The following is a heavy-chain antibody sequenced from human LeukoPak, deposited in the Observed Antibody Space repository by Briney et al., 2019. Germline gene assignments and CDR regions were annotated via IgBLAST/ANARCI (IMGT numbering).Heavy chain of an antibody. Sequence: GGSLRLSCAASGFTFDDYAMHWLRQAPGKGLEWVSLISGDGGSTYYADSVKGRFTISRDNSKNSLYLQMNSLRTEDTALYNCAKDSPTYDFWSGYYRGHFDYWGQGTLVTVSS. J-gene: IGHJ4*02. D-gene: IGHD3-3*01. CDR2: ISGDGGST. CDR1: GFTFDDYA. V-gene: IGHV3-43*02. CDR3: AKDSPTYDFWSGYYRGHFDY.